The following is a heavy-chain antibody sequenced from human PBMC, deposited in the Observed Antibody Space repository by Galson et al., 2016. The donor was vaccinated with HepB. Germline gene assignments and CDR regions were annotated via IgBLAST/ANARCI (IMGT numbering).Heavy chain of an antibody. CDR3: AKDQGGLRYYDWLTYTPLDY. CDR1: GFTFSSYA. J-gene: IGHJ4*02. D-gene: IGHD3-9*01. CDR2: ISSSSSTI. V-gene: IGHV3-48*01. Sequence: SLRLSCAASGFTFSSYAMSWVRQAPGKGLEWVSYISSSSSTIYYADSVKGRFTISRDNAKNSLYLQMNSLRAEDTAVYYCAKDQGGLRYYDWLTYTPLDYWGQGTLVTVSS.